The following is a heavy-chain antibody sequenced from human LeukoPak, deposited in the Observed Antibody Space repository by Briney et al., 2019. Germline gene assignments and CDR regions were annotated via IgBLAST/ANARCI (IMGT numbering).Heavy chain of an antibody. J-gene: IGHJ4*02. CDR2: INHSGST. Sequence: SETLSLTCAVYGGSFSGYYWSWIRQPPGKGLQWIGEINHSGSTSYNPSLKSRVTISVDTSKNQFSLKLSSVTAADTAVYYCARRRPIVGATRPRRTYYFDYWGQGTLVTVSS. CDR3: ARRRPIVGATRPRRTYYFDY. CDR1: GGSFSGYY. D-gene: IGHD1-26*01. V-gene: IGHV4-34*01.